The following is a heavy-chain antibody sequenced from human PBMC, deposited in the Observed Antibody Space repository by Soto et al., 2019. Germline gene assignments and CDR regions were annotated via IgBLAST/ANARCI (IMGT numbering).Heavy chain of an antibody. V-gene: IGHV3-23*01. D-gene: IGHD3-10*01. CDR3: AKDRVFRNFLRFGEYPHFDY. Sequence: GGSLRLSCAASGFTFSSYAMSWVRQTPGKGLEWVSTLSGSGGTTYYADSVKGQFTISRDNSKNTLYLQMNSLRAEDTAVYYCAKDRVFRNFLRFGEYPHFDYWGQGTLVTVSS. CDR1: GFTFSSYA. J-gene: IGHJ4*02. CDR2: LSGSGGTT.